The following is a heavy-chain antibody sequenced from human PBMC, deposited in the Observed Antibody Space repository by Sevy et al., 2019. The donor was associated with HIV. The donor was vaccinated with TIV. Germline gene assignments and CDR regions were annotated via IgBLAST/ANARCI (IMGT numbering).Heavy chain of an antibody. CDR3: AGPILTYNNGWSYYDY. Sequence: SETLSLTCTVSGASISSSGYYWGWIRQPPGKGLEWIASINYSGIRFYNPSLKSRSTISADTSKNQFSLDLNSVTAADTAIYYCAGPILTYNNGWSYYDYWGQGTVVTVSS. CDR1: GASISSSGYY. V-gene: IGHV4-39*01. CDR2: INYSGIR. J-gene: IGHJ4*02. D-gene: IGHD6-19*01.